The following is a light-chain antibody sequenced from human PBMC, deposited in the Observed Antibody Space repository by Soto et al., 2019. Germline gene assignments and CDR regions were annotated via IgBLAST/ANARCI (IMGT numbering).Light chain of an antibody. J-gene: IGKJ1*01. V-gene: IGKV3D-20*02. Sequence: LSESKRAEVCRGGSPSISSSYLAWYQQRPGQAPRSLIYGASSRATGIPDRCSGSGLGIDFTLPISRLEPEDLAVYYSQLRRDRPWVVGQGTKVDI. CDR2: GAS. CDR3: QLRRDRPWV. CDR1: PSISSSY.